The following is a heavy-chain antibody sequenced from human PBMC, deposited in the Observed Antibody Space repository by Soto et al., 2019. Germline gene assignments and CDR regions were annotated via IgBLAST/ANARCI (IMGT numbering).Heavy chain of an antibody. Sequence: SETLSLTCTVSRGSISSYYWSWIRQTPGQGLEWIGYVESSGRTEYKPSVASRVTLSLDSSQNQFSLTLRSVTPADRALYFCARGVYGAYLDYRGQGIPVTVSS. CDR2: VESSGRT. CDR3: ARGVYGAYLDY. CDR1: RGSISSYY. J-gene: IGHJ4*02. D-gene: IGHD3-10*01. V-gene: IGHV4-4*08.